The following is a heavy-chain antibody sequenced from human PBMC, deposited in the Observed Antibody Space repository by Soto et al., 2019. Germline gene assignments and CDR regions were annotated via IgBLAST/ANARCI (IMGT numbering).Heavy chain of an antibody. J-gene: IGHJ6*02. D-gene: IGHD3-10*01. CDR3: AKDSPQLVRGVGNYYYYGMDV. V-gene: IGHV3-23*01. CDR1: GFTFSSYA. Sequence: QTGGSLRLSCAASGFTFSSYAMSWVRQAPGKGLEWVSAISGSGGSTYYADSVKGRFTISRDNSKNTLYLQMNSLRAEDTAVYYCAKDSPQLVRGVGNYYYYGMDVWGQGTTVTVSS. CDR2: ISGSGGST.